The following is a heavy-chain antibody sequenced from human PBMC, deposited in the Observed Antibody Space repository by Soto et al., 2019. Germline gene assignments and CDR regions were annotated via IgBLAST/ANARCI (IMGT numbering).Heavy chain of an antibody. CDR3: ARVRGYSYGYDPKYYFDY. CDR1: VGSVSSGSYY. CDR2: IYYSGSI. J-gene: IGHJ4*02. Sequence: SETLSLTCAFSVGSVSSGSYYLSFIQQPPVKVLEWIGYIYYSGSINYNPSLKSRVTISVDTSKSRFSLKLTSVTAADTAVYYCARVRGYSYGYDPKYYFDYWGQGTLVTVS. V-gene: IGHV4-61*01. D-gene: IGHD5-18*01.